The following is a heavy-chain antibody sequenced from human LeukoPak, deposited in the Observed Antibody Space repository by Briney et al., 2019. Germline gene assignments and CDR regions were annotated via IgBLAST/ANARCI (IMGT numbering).Heavy chain of an antibody. CDR3: ASRPVPSLGPLDY. V-gene: IGHV3-23*01. CDR1: GFTFSSYA. CDR2: ISGSGDTT. Sequence: QPGGSLRLSCAASGFTFSSYAMSWVRQTPGKGLEWVSGISGSGDTTYYADSVKGRFTISRDDPKNTLYLQMNSLKGDDTALYYCASRPVPSLGPLDYWGQGTLVTVSS. J-gene: IGHJ4*02. D-gene: IGHD2-2*01.